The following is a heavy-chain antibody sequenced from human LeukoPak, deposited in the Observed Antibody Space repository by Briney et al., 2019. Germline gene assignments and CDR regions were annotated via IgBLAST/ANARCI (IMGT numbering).Heavy chain of an antibody. V-gene: IGHV4-39*01. CDR1: GASFSSSTYY. J-gene: IGHJ4*02. D-gene: IGHD6-13*01. Sequence: SETLSLTCTVSGASFSSSTYYWGWIRQPPGKGLEWSGRIYYSGSTYYNPSLKSRVTMSVDTSKNQFSLKLSSVTAADTAVYYCARHAGGISATGTRPFDYWGQGTLVTVSS. CDR2: IYYSGST. CDR3: ARHAGGISATGTRPFDY.